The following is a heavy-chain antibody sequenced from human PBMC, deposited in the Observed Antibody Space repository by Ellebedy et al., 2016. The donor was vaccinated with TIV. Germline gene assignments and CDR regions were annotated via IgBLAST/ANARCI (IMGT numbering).Heavy chain of an antibody. Sequence: PGGSLRLSCAASGSTFSYYAMHRVRQAPGKGLEWVALISYDGSNQYYADSVKGRFTISRDNSKNTLYLQMNSLRAEDTAVYYCARSPQHFYYFDYWGQGTLVTVSS. V-gene: IGHV3-30-3*01. CDR2: ISYDGSNQ. D-gene: IGHD3-3*02. CDR1: GSTFSYYA. CDR3: ARSPQHFYYFDY. J-gene: IGHJ4*02.